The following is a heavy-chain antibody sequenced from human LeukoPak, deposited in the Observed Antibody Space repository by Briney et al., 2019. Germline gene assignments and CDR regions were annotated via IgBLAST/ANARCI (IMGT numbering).Heavy chain of an antibody. J-gene: IGHJ4*02. D-gene: IGHD6-13*01. CDR2: IYYSGST. CDR3: ARVRIEQQGIDY. CDR1: GGSISSSSYY. V-gene: IGHV4-39*07. Sequence: PSETLSLTCSVSGGSISSSSYYWGWIRQPPGKGLGWIGSIYYSGSTYYNPSLKSRVTISVDTSKNQFSLKLSSVTAADTAVYYCARVRIEQQGIDYWGQGTLVTVSS.